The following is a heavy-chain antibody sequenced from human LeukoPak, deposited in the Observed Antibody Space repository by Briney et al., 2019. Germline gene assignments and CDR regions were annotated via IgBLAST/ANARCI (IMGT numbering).Heavy chain of an antibody. CDR1: GFTFSRYW. J-gene: IGHJ4*02. V-gene: IGHV3-74*01. D-gene: IGHD5-18*01. CDR3: AREGLGYSYGY. Sequence: GASLRLSCAASGFTFSRYWMRWVRHAPGKGLVWVSRVHSDGSSTYYADSVKGRFTISRDNAKSTLYLQMNSLRAEDTAVYYCAREGLGYSYGYWGQGTLVTVSS. CDR2: VHSDGSST.